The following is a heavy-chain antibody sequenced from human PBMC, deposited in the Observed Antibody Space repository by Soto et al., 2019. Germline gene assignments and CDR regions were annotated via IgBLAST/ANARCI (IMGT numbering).Heavy chain of an antibody. CDR3: ARDDGWLILDY. Sequence: EVQLVESGGGPVKPGGALRHSCAAAGFAFNTYSMNWVRQAPGKGLEWVAFITRSSSYIYYADSVRGRFTLSRDNAKNSLYLQMNSLRADDTAIYYCARDDGWLILDYWGQGTLVTVSS. CDR1: GFAFNTYS. D-gene: IGHD6-19*01. J-gene: IGHJ4*02. CDR2: ITRSSSYI. V-gene: IGHV3-21*06.